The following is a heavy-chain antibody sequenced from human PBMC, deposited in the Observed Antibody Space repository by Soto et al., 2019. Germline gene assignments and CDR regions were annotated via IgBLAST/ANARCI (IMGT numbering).Heavy chain of an antibody. Sequence: SETLSLTCTVSGGSISSYYWSWIRQPPGKGLEWIGYIYYSGSTNYNPSLKSRVTISVDTSKNQFSLKLSSVTAADTAVYYCARVLRYYDFWSGYQTRPYYYYGMDVWGQATTVTVSS. D-gene: IGHD3-3*01. CDR2: IYYSGST. J-gene: IGHJ6*02. CDR1: GGSISSYY. V-gene: IGHV4-59*01. CDR3: ARVLRYYDFWSGYQTRPYYYYGMDV.